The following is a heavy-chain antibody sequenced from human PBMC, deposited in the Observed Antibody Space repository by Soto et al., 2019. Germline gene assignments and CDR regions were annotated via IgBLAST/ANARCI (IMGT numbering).Heavy chain of an antibody. V-gene: IGHV1-3*01. CDR1: GYSFTSYA. J-gene: IGHJ6*02. Sequence: ASVKVSCKASGYSFTSYAIYWVRQAPGQRLEWMGWINAGNGNTKYSQKLQGRVTFTGDTSASTAHMELSSLRSEDTAVYFCARGVENIVVVLDVFGYYGMDVWGQGTTVTVSS. CDR3: ARGVENIVVVLDVFGYYGMDV. D-gene: IGHD2-2*01. CDR2: INAGNGNT.